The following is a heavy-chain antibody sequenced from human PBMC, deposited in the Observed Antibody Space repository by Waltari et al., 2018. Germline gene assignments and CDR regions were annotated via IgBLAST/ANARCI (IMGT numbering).Heavy chain of an antibody. J-gene: IGHJ4*02. CDR3: AREAGQTPGDY. V-gene: IGHV1-69*04. CDR1: GGTFSRYP. CDR2: IIPILGIA. Sequence: QVQLVQSGAEVKKPGSSVKVHCKASGGTFSRYPISWLRQAPGQGLEWMGRIIPILGIANYAQKFQGRVTITADKSTSTAYMELSSLRSEDTAVYYCAREAGQTPGDYWGQGTLVTVSS.